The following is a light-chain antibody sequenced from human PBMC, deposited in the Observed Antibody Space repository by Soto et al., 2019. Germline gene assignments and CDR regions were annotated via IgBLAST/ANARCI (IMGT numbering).Light chain of an antibody. V-gene: IGLV2-14*01. CDR3: SSYTSSSTLYV. CDR2: DVT. Sequence: SALTQPASVSGSPGQSITISCTGTSSDVGGYNYVSWYQQHPGKAPKLMIYDVTNWPSGVSKRFSGSKSGNTASLTISGLQAEDEADYYCSSYTSSSTLYVFGTGTKLTVL. J-gene: IGLJ1*01. CDR1: SSDVGGYNY.